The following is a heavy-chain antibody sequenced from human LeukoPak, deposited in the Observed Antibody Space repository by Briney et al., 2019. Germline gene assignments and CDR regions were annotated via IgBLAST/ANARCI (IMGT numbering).Heavy chain of an antibody. V-gene: IGHV1-8*01. CDR1: GYTFTSYD. Sequence: GASVKVSCKASGYTFTSYDINWVRQATGQGLEWMGWMNPNSGNTGYAQKFQGRVTMTRNTSISTAYMELSSLRSEDTAVYYCARLRGVQLERRKKSGYWYMDVWGKGTTVTIPS. CDR2: MNPNSGNT. J-gene: IGHJ6*03. D-gene: IGHD1-1*01. CDR3: ARLRGVQLERRKKSGYWYMDV.